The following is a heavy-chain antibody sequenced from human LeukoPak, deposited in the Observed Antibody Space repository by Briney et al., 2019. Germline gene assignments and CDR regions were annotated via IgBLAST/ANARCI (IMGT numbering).Heavy chain of an antibody. D-gene: IGHD6-13*01. V-gene: IGHV5-51*01. CDR2: IYPGD. J-gene: IGHJ5*02. Sequence: GESLKTSCKGSGYSFTSYWIGWVRQMPGKGLEWMGIIYPGDYSPSFQGQVTISADKSISTAYLQWSSLKASDTAMYYCARLYSSINWFDPWGQGTLVTVSS. CDR1: GYSFTSYW. CDR3: ARLYSSINWFDP.